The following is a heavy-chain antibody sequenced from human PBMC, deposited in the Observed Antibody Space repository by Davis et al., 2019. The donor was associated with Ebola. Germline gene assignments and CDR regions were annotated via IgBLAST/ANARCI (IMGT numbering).Heavy chain of an antibody. CDR3: ARVARGD. CDR1: GYTFTSYD. Sequence: SVKVSCKASGYTFTSYDINWVRQATGQGLEWMGRIIPILGIANYAQKFQGRVTITADESTSTAYMELSSLRSEDTAVYYCARVARGDWGQGTLVTVSS. V-gene: IGHV1-69*04. CDR2: IIPILGIA. J-gene: IGHJ4*02. D-gene: IGHD3-10*01.